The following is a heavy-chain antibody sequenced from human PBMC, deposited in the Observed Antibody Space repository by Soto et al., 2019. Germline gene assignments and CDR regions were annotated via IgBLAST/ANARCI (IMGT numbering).Heavy chain of an antibody. CDR1: GGSISSYY. J-gene: IGHJ5*02. CDR3: ARVSYYGSGSYAFDP. Sequence: SETLSLTCTVSGGSISSYYWSWIRQPPGKGLEWIGYIYYSGSTNYNPSLKSRVTISVDTSKNQFSLKLSSVTAADTAVYYCARVSYYGSGSYAFDPWGQGTLVTVSS. CDR2: IYYSGST. V-gene: IGHV4-59*01. D-gene: IGHD3-10*01.